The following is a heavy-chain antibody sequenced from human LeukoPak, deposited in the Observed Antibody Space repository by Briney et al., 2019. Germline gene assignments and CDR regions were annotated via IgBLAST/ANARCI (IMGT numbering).Heavy chain of an antibody. Sequence: PGGSLRLSCAASGFTFSSYGMHWVRQAPGKGLEWVAVIWYDGSNKYYADSVKGRFAISRDNSKNTLYLQMNSLRAEDTAVYYCARDRSDNGDSNWFDPWGQGTLVTVSS. D-gene: IGHD4-17*01. CDR3: ARDRSDNGDSNWFDP. V-gene: IGHV3-33*01. CDR1: GFTFSSYG. CDR2: IWYDGSNK. J-gene: IGHJ5*02.